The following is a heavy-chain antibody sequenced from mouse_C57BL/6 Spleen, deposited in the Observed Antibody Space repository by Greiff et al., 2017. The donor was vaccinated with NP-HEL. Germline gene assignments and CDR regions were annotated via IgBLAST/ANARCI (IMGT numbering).Heavy chain of an antibody. CDR2: IYPGDGDT. V-gene: IGHV1-82*01. CDR1: GYAFSSSW. D-gene: IGHD4-1*01. CDR3: ARGGGLTGTVGAFDY. J-gene: IGHJ2*01. Sequence: QVQLQQSGPELVKPGASVKISCKASGYAFSSSWMNWVKQRPGKGLEWIGRIYPGDGDTNYNGKFKGKATLTADKSSSAAYMQLRSLTSEDSAVYFCARGGGLTGTVGAFDYWGQGTTLTVSS.